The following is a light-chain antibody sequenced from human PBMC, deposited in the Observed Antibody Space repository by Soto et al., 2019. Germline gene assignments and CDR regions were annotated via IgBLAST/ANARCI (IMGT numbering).Light chain of an antibody. V-gene: IGKV1-5*03. Sequence: DIQMTQSPSTLSASVGDRVTITCRASQSISSWLAWYQQKPGKAPNLLIYKASSLEGGVPSRFSGSGSGTEFTLTISSLQPDDSATYYCQQYNSYSWTFGQGTKVEIK. CDR3: QQYNSYSWT. J-gene: IGKJ1*01. CDR1: QSISSW. CDR2: KAS.